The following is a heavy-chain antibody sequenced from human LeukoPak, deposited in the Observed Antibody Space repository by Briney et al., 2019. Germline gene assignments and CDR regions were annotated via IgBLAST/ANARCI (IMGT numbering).Heavy chain of an antibody. J-gene: IGHJ4*02. D-gene: IGHD3-16*01. CDR3: ARGTSPLGY. CDR1: GGSISSYY. V-gene: IGHV4-59*01. Sequence: SETLSLTCTVSGGSISSYYWSWIRQPPGKELEWIGYIYYSGSTNYNPSLKSRVTISVDTSKNQFSLKLSSVTAADTAVYYCARGTSPLGYWGQGTLVAVSS. CDR2: IYYSGST.